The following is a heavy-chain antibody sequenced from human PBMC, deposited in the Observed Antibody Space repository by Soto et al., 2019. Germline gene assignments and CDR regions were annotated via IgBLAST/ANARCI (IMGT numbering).Heavy chain of an antibody. CDR1: GFSFSSAW. J-gene: IGHJ4*02. D-gene: IGHD4-4*01. CDR2: MNEDGIER. V-gene: IGHV3-7*03. Sequence: EVQLVESGGGLVQPGGSLRLSCAVSGFSFSSAWMTWIRQAPGKGLERVAIMNEDGIERYYVDSVKGRFTISRDNAKNALFLQMNSLRVEDTAVYFCARDRAYSRFDYWGQGSLVTVSS. CDR3: ARDRAYSRFDY.